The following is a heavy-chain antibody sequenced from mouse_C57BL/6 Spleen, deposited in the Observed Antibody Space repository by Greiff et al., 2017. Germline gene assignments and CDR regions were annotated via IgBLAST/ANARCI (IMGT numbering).Heavy chain of an antibody. Sequence: ESGPGMVKPSQSLSLTCTVTGYSITSGYDWHWIRHFPGNKLEWMGYISYSGSTNYNPSLKSRISITHDTSKNHFFLKLNSVTTEDTATYYCARSVVADYFDYWGQGTTLTVSS. D-gene: IGHD1-1*01. J-gene: IGHJ2*01. V-gene: IGHV3-1*01. CDR3: ARSVVADYFDY. CDR1: GYSITSGYD. CDR2: ISYSGST.